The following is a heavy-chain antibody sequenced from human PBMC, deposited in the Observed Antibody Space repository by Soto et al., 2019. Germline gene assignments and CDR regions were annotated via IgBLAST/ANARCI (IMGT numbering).Heavy chain of an antibody. D-gene: IGHD3-3*01. CDR1: GYTFTSYG. CDR3: ARYDFWSVYGFGP. J-gene: IGHJ5*02. Sequence: ASVKVSCKASGYTFTSYGISWVRQAPGQGLEWMGWISAYNGNTNYAQKLQCRVTMTTDTSTGTAYMVQRSLRSDDTAVYYCARYDFWSVYGFGPWGPGTLLTVSS. V-gene: IGHV1-18*04. CDR2: ISAYNGNT.